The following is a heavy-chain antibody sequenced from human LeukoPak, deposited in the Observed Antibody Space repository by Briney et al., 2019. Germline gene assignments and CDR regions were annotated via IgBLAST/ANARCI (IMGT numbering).Heavy chain of an antibody. CDR2: VSWDSGSI. CDR3: GKGIMVRGLYYY. Sequence: GGSLRLSCAASGFTFDDYAMHWVRQAPGKGLEWVSGVSWDSGSIGYADSVKGRFTISRDNAKNSLYLQMNSLRAEDTALYYCGKGIMVRGLYYYWGQGTLVTVSS. J-gene: IGHJ4*02. D-gene: IGHD3-10*01. CDR1: GFTFDDYA. V-gene: IGHV3-9*01.